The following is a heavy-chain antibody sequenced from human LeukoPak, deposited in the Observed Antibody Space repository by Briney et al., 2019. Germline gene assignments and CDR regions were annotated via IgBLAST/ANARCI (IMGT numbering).Heavy chain of an antibody. V-gene: IGHV4-61*08. J-gene: IGHJ4*02. CDR3: ARNWDFDY. D-gene: IGHD7-27*01. CDR2: IYYSGST. CDR1: GGPISSGAYY. Sequence: SETLSLTCTVSGGPISSGAYYWSWIRQLPGKGLEWIGYIYYSGSTHYNPSLMSRVTMSVDTSKNQFSLKLSSVTAADTAVYYCARNWDFDYWGQGTLVTVSS.